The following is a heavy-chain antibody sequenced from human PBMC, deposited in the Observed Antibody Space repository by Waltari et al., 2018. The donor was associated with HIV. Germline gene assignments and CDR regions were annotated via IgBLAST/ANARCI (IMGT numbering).Heavy chain of an antibody. CDR3: ARGVRYLDP. CDR1: GLNVKTTY. CDR2: FYPDGTF. V-gene: IGHV3-53*02. J-gene: IGHJ5*02. D-gene: IGHD3-9*01. Sequence: VETGGTLIQPGGSLRLSCNMSGLNVKTTYVTWVRHFPGRGLEWVSIFYPDGTFHYADSVKGRFIMSRDSSRNTIFLQMNFLIFDDSAIYFCARGVRYLDPWGQGTQVIVSS.